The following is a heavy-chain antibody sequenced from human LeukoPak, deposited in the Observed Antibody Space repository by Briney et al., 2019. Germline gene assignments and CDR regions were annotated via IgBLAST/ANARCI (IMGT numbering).Heavy chain of an antibody. CDR3: ARENWVFDY. CDR2: INHSGST. J-gene: IGHJ4*02. Sequence: PSETLSLTCAVYGGSFSGYYWSWIRQPPGKGLEWIGEINHSGSTYYNPSLKSRVTISVDTSKNQISLKVRSVTAADTTVYYCARENWVFDYWGQGILVTVSS. CDR1: GGSFSGYY. V-gene: IGHV4-34*01. D-gene: IGHD7-27*01.